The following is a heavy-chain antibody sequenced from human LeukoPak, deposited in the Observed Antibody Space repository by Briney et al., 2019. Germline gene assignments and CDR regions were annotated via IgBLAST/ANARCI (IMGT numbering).Heavy chain of an antibody. CDR2: ISGSGGST. J-gene: IGHJ4*02. Sequence: GGSLRLSCAASGFSFSSYAMSWVRQAPGKGLEWVSAISGSGGSTYYADSVKGRFTISRDNSKNTLYLQMNSLRAEDTAVYYCAKDEDYGDYSGDYWGQGTLVTVSS. V-gene: IGHV3-23*01. CDR3: AKDEDYGDYSGDY. D-gene: IGHD4-17*01. CDR1: GFSFSSYA.